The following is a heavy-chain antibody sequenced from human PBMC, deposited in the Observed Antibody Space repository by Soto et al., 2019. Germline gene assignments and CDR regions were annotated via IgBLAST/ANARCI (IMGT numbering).Heavy chain of an antibody. V-gene: IGHV3-30-3*01. D-gene: IGHD3-16*02. CDR1: GFFFSSYT. J-gene: IGHJ6*02. Sequence: GGSLRLSCAASGFFFSSYTMHWVRQAQGKGLEWVAAISHDASNKYYADSVRGRFTISRDNSKNTMYLQMNSMRAEESAVYYCARDRGGSRDAYELCSYRNARDVWGQASTVTVSS. CDR3: ARDRGGSRDAYELCSYRNARDV. CDR2: ISHDASNK.